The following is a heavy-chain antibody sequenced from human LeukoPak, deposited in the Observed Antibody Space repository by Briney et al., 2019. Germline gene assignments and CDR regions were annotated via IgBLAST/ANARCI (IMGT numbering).Heavy chain of an antibody. CDR2: IKEDGSEK. Sequence: GGSLRLSCAVSGFTFSSYWMTWVRQAPGKGLEWVASIKEDGSEKYYEDSVKGRFTISRDNAKSSLYLQMNSLRAEDTAVYYCVRDLRYCSSTSCYDPCFDYWGQGTLVTVSS. D-gene: IGHD2-2*01. V-gene: IGHV3-7*01. J-gene: IGHJ4*02. CDR3: VRDLRYCSSTSCYDPCFDY. CDR1: GFTFSSYW.